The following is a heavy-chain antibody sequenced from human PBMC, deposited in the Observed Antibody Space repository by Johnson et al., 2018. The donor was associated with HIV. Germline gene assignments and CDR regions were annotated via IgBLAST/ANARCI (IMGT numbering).Heavy chain of an antibody. V-gene: IGHV3-66*01. Sequence: EVQLLESGGNLVQPGGSLRLSCAASGFTVSKKYMSWVRQAPGKGLEWVSVIYSGGDTDYADSLKGRFTISRDNSKNTLYLQMNSLRAEDTAVYYCASLINYNFWSGYSVSDAFDIWGQGTMVTVSS. CDR1: GFTVSKKY. D-gene: IGHD3-3*01. J-gene: IGHJ3*02. CDR2: IYSGGDT. CDR3: ASLINYNFWSGYSVSDAFDI.